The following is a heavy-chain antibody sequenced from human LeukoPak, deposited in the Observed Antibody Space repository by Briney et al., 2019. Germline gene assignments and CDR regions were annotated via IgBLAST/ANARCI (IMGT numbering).Heavy chain of an antibody. CDR2: INPNSGGT. D-gene: IGHD6-19*01. CDR1: GYTFTGYY. CDR3: ARVGTGAVADDDAFDI. Sequence: ASVKVSCKASGYTFTGYYMHWVRQAPGQGLEWMGWINPNSGGTNYAQKFQGRVTMTRDTSISTAYMELSRLRSDDTAVYYCARVGTGAVADDDAFDIWGQGTMVTVSS. J-gene: IGHJ3*02. V-gene: IGHV1-2*02.